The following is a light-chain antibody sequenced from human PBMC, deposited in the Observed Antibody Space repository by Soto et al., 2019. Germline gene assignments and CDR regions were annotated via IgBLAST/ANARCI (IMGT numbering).Light chain of an antibody. Sequence: GDRVTITCRASQSISSWLAWYQQKPGKAPKLLIYDASSLESGVPSRFSGSGSGTEFTLTISSLQPDDFATYYCQQYNSRRTFGQGTKVDI. CDR2: DAS. V-gene: IGKV1-5*01. J-gene: IGKJ1*01. CDR3: QQYNSRRT. CDR1: QSISSW.